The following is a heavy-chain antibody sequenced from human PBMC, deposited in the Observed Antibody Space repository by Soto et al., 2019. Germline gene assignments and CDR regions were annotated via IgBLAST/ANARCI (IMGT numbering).Heavy chain of an antibody. J-gene: IGHJ6*02. CDR3: ARESVYYGMDV. CDR1: GYTFTNYG. CDR2: ISPYNGNA. Sequence: GASVKVSCKASGYTFTNYGISWVRQAPGQGLEWMGWISPYNGNANYAQNLQGRVTMTTDSSTSTAYMELRSLRSDDTAVYYCARESVYYGMDVWGQGTTVTVSS. V-gene: IGHV1-18*01.